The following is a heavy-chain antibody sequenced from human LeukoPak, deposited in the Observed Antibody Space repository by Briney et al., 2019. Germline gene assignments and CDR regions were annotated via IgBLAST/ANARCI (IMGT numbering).Heavy chain of an antibody. J-gene: IGHJ3*02. D-gene: IGHD2-2*01. V-gene: IGHV4-31*03. CDR1: GGSIRSGGYY. CDR2: IYYRGST. CDR3: ARVCRRRDTDAFDI. Sequence: PSETLSLTCTVSGGSIRSGGYYWSSIRQHPGKGLGWNGYIYYRGSTCSDPSLKSRVTISVDTSKNQLSRKLSSVTAADTAVYYCARVCRRRDTDAFDIWGQGTMVTVSS.